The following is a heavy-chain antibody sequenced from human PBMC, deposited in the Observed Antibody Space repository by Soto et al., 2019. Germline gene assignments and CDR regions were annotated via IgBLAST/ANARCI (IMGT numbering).Heavy chain of an antibody. J-gene: IGHJ4*02. CDR1: GFSISEYG. V-gene: IGHV3-23*01. Sequence: EVQLLESGGGSVQPGGSLKLSCAVSGFSISEYGVTWVRQPPGKGLYWVSGFSGGRGGTFYADSVRGRFTISRDDSRNMVYLQMDSLGVEDTAVYYCVKWTGVGDSWGQGTLVTVSS. CDR2: FSGGRGGT. CDR3: VKWTGVGDS.